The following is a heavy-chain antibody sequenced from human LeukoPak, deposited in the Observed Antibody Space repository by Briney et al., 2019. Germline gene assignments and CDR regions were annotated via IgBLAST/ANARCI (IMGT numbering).Heavy chain of an antibody. CDR1: GGAISSHY. V-gene: IGHV4-59*11. CDR3: ARDWLVVQPYIMDV. D-gene: IGHD2-2*01. Sequence: SETLSLTCTVSGGAISSHYWSWIRQPPGRGLEWIGYISYSGYTNYNPSLKSRLTISLDTSKNQFSLKLSSVTAADTAVYYCARDWLVVQPYIMDVWGQGTTVTVSS. CDR2: ISYSGYT. J-gene: IGHJ6*02.